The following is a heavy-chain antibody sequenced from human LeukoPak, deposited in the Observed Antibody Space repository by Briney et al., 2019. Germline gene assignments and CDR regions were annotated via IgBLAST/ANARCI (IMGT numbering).Heavy chain of an antibody. Sequence: PSETLSLTCAVYGGSFSGYYWSWIRQPPGKGLEWIGEINHSGSTNYNPSLKSRVTISVDTSKNQFSLKLSSVTAADTAVYYCARGRFYDYVWGGYRSAHTFDYWGQGTLVTVSS. J-gene: IGHJ4*02. CDR2: INHSGST. CDR3: ARGRFYDYVWGGYRSAHTFDY. D-gene: IGHD3-16*02. V-gene: IGHV4-34*01. CDR1: GGSFSGYY.